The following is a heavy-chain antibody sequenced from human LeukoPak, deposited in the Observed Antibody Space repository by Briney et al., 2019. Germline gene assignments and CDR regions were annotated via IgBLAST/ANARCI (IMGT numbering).Heavy chain of an antibody. CDR1: GFTFSSYG. CDR3: ARDWWDNSGYYDY. J-gene: IGHJ4*02. Sequence: GGSLRLSCAASGFTFSSYGMHWVRQAPGKGLEWVAFIRYDGSNKYYADSVKGRFTISRDNSKNTLYLQMNSLRVEDTAVYYCARDWWDNSGYYDYWGQGTLVTVSS. V-gene: IGHV3-30*02. CDR2: IRYDGSNK. D-gene: IGHD3-22*01.